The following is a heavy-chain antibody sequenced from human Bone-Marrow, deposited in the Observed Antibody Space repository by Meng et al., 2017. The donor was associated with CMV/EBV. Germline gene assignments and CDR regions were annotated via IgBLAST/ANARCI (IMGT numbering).Heavy chain of an antibody. V-gene: IGHV1-69*10. J-gene: IGHJ4*02. CDR1: GGTFSSYA. CDR3: ARVGRVVPAVPYYFDY. CDR2: IIPILGIA. Sequence: SVKVSCKASGGTFSSYAISWVRQAPGQGLEWMGGIIPILGIANYAQKFQGRVTITADKSTSTAYMELSSLRSEDTAVYYCARVGRVVPAVPYYFDYWGQGTLATVSS. D-gene: IGHD2-2*01.